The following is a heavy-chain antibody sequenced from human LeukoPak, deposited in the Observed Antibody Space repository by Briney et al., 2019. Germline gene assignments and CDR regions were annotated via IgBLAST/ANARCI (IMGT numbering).Heavy chain of an antibody. CDR1: GGTFNNLA. Sequence: SVKVSCKASGGTFNNLAFTWVRQAPGQGPEWMGRITPLFGTADYPQKFQGRVSFSADESTTTSYMELNSLTSENTAVYYCARDHDHSFDPWGQGTLVPVSS. CDR2: ITPLFGTA. V-gene: IGHV1-69*13. J-gene: IGHJ5*02. CDR3: ARDHDHSFDP.